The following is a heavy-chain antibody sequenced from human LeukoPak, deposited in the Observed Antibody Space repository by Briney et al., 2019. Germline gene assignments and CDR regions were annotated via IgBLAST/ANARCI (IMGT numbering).Heavy chain of an antibody. V-gene: IGHV3-13*01. CDR3: ARQSTPHGNFDY. CDR1: GFILSNYA. Sequence: PGGSLRLSCAASGFILSNYAMHWVRQPAGKGLEWVSALGTAGDTFYPGSVKGRFTISRDNAKKSLFLQMSSPRAEDTAIYYCARQSTPHGNFDYWGQGALVTVSS. J-gene: IGHJ4*02. D-gene: IGHD5-24*01. CDR2: LGTAGDT.